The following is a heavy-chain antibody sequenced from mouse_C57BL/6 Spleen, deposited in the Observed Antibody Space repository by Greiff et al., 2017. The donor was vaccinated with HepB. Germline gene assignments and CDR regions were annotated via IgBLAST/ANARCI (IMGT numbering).Heavy chain of an antibody. CDR2: IYPRSGNT. D-gene: IGHD2-4*01. CDR1: GYTFTSYG. J-gene: IGHJ1*03. Sequence: VQLQQSGAELARPGASVKLSCKASGYTFTSYGISWVKQRTGQGLEWIGEIYPRSGNTYYNEKFKGKAKLTADKSSSTAYMELRSLTSEDSAVYFCARAGFDYDGYFDGWGTGTTVTVSS. CDR3: ARAGFDYDGYFDG. V-gene: IGHV1-81*01.